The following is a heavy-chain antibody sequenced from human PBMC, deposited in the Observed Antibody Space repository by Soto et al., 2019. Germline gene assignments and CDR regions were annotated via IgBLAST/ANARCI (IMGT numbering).Heavy chain of an antibody. Sequence: QVQLVQSGAEVKKPGASVKVSCKASGYTFTSYYMHWVRQAPGQGLEWMGRINPSGGSTSYAQKFRGSVTMTRDSSTSAVYMERSSVRSEDAAVYYCARVRRDSCGYYLAYFDFWGQGTLVTVSS. CDR1: GYTFTSYY. CDR3: ARVRRDSCGYYLAYFDF. CDR2: INPSGGST. D-gene: IGHD3-22*01. J-gene: IGHJ4*02. V-gene: IGHV1-46*01.